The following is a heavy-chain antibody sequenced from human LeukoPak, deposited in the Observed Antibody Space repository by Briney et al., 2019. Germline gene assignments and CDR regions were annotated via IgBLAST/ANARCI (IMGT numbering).Heavy chain of an antibody. CDR1: GGSISSYY. D-gene: IGHD6-13*01. CDR2: IYYSGST. V-gene: IGHV4-59*01. Sequence: SETLSLTRTVSGGSISSYYWSWIRQPPGKGLEWIGYIYYSGSTNYNPSLKSRVTISVDTSKNQFSLKLSSVTAADTAVYYCARDPGYSSSWSKEPYYYYGMDVWGQGTTVTVSS. J-gene: IGHJ6*02. CDR3: ARDPGYSSSWSKEPYYYYGMDV.